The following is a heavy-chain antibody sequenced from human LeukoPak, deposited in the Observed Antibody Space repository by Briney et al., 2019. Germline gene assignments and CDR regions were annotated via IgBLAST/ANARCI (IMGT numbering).Heavy chain of an antibody. Sequence: GASVTVSCKASGYTFTSYGISWVRQAPGQGLEWMGWISAYNGNTNYAQKLQGRVTMTTDTSTSTAYMELRSLRSDDTAVYYCARASPYYDSSGYYGYWGQGTLVTVSS. CDR2: ISAYNGNT. CDR3: ARASPYYDSSGYYGY. J-gene: IGHJ4*02. CDR1: GYTFTSYG. D-gene: IGHD3-22*01. V-gene: IGHV1-18*01.